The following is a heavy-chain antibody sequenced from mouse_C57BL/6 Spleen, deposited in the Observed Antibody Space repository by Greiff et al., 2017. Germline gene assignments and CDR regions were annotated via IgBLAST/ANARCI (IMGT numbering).Heavy chain of an antibody. J-gene: IGHJ4*01. CDR2: ISDGGSYT. CDR1: GFTFSSYA. D-gene: IGHD2-4*01. CDR3: ARDRGLRRDAMDY. V-gene: IGHV5-4*01. Sequence: EVQLVESGGGLVKPGGSLKLSCAASGFTFSSYAMSWVRQTPEKRLGWVATISDGGSYTYYPDNVKGRFTISRDNAKNNLYLQMSHLKSEDTAMYYCARDRGLRRDAMDYWGQGTSVTVSS.